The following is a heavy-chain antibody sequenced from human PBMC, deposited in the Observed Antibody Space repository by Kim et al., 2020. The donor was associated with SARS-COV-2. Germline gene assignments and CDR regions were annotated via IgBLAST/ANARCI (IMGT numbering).Heavy chain of an antibody. Sequence: GGSLRLSCAASGFTFSSYAMSWVRQAPGKGLEWISTISGSGGSTYYADSVKGRFTISRDNSKNTLYLQMNSLRAEDTAVYYCAKNKHDFWSDYDQWGQGTLVTVSS. CDR3: AKNKHDFWSDYDQ. J-gene: IGHJ5*02. V-gene: IGHV3-23*01. CDR1: GFTFSSYA. D-gene: IGHD3-3*01. CDR2: ISGSGGST.